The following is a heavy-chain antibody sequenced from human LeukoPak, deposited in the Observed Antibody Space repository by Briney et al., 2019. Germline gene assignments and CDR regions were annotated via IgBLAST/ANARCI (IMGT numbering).Heavy chain of an antibody. D-gene: IGHD1-26*01. Sequence: GRSLRLSCAASGFTLGNYAMHWVRQAPGKGPEWVAVISNDGNDKYHADSVKGRFTISRDNSKNTLYLQMNSLRPEDTAVYYCARGQGEGGFDYWGQGTLVTVSS. CDR2: ISNDGNDK. J-gene: IGHJ4*02. CDR1: GFTLGNYA. CDR3: ARGQGEGGFDY. V-gene: IGHV3-30-3*01.